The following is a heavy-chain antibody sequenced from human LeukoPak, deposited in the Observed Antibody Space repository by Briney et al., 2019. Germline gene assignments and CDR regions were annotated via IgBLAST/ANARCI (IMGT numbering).Heavy chain of an antibody. Sequence: PGGSLRLSCAASGFTFSSYGMHWVRQAPGKGLEWVAVISYDGSNKYYADSVKGRFTISRDNSKHTLYLQMNSLRAEDTAVYYCAKDRGDSSGWYVDDWGQGTLVTVSS. V-gene: IGHV3-30*18. CDR1: GFTFSSYG. CDR2: ISYDGSNK. D-gene: IGHD6-19*01. CDR3: AKDRGDSSGWYVDD. J-gene: IGHJ4*02.